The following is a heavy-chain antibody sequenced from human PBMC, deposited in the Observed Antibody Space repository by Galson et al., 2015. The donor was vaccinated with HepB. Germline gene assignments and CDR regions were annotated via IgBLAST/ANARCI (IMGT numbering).Heavy chain of an antibody. CDR1: GFTFSSYA. J-gene: IGHJ6*02. D-gene: IGHD6-13*01. CDR2: ISYDGSNK. Sequence: SLRLSCAASGFTFSSYAMHWVRQAPGKGLEWVAVISYDGSNKYYADSVKGRFTISRDNSKNTLYLQMNSLRAEDTAVYYCARAIAAAGTQVHYYYYYGMDVWGQGTTVTVSS. V-gene: IGHV3-30-3*01. CDR3: ARAIAAAGTQVHYYYYYGMDV.